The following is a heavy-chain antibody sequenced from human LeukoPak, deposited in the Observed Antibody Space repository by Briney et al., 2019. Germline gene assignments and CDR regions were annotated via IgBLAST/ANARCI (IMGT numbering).Heavy chain of an antibody. CDR2: INHSGST. J-gene: IGHJ4*02. Sequence: PSETLSLTCTVFGYSITNGFYWDWIRKPPGKGLEWIGEINHSGSTNYNPSLKSRVTISVDTSKNQFSLKLSSVTAADTAVYYCARSRVRDWGAYSGSSFDYWGQGTLVTVSS. CDR3: ARSRVRDWGAYSGSSFDY. V-gene: IGHV4-38-2*02. D-gene: IGHD1-26*01. CDR1: GYSITNGFY.